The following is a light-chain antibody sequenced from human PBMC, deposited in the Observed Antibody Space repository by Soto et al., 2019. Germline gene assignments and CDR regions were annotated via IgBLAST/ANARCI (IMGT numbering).Light chain of an antibody. V-gene: IGLV2-14*03. J-gene: IGLJ2*01. Sequence: QSALTQPASMSGSPGQSITISCTGTSRDVGGYGYVSWYQQHPGKPPKLMIYDVSDRPSGVSNRFSGSKSGNTASLTISGLQAEDDADYYCSSYSKTSPVIFGGGTKVTVL. CDR1: SRDVGGYGY. CDR2: DVS. CDR3: SSYSKTSPVI.